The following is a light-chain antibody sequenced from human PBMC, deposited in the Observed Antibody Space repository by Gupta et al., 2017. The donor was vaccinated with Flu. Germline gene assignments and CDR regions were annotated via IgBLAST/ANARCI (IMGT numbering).Light chain of an antibody. CDR1: QSVSSN. Sequence: EIVMTPSPATLSVATGERATLSCRASQSVSSNLDWYQQKPGQAPRLLIYVASTRATGIPSRFSGSGSGTEFTLTISSLQSEDFAVYFCQQYYSWPQGFGQGTKLEIK. CDR2: VAS. V-gene: IGKV3-15*01. CDR3: QQYYSWPQG. J-gene: IGKJ2*03.